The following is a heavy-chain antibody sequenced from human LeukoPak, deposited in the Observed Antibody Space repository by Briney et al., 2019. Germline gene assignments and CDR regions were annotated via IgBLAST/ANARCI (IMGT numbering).Heavy chain of an antibody. J-gene: IGHJ5*02. Sequence: GESLKISCKGSGYSFTTYWIGWVRQMPGKGLELTGIISPANSETLYSPSFQGQVTMSADSSTAYLQWSSLKASDTAIYYCARRRGNWLDPWGQGTLVTVSS. CDR1: GYSFTTYW. V-gene: IGHV5-51*01. CDR3: ARRRGNWLDP. CDR2: ISPANSET.